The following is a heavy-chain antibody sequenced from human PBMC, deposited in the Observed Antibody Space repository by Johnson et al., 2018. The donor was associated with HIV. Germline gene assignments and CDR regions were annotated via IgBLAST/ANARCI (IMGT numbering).Heavy chain of an antibody. V-gene: IGHV3-30*04. J-gene: IGHJ3*02. Sequence: QVQVVESGGGVVQPGRSLRLSCAASGFTFSSSAMHWVRQAPGKGLEWLAVISYDGSNKYYADSVKGRFTISRDNSKNTLYLQMNSLRPEDTAVYYCARDSRSSEYPEAFDIWGQGTMVTVSS. CDR1: GFTFSSSA. D-gene: IGHD3-22*01. CDR3: ARDSRSSEYPEAFDI. CDR2: ISYDGSNK.